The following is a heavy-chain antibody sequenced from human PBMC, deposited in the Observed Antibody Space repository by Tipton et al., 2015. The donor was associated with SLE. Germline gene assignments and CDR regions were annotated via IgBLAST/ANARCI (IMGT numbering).Heavy chain of an antibody. D-gene: IGHD6-6*01. CDR2: IDPTSGST. J-gene: IGHJ6*02. Sequence: QLVQSGAEVKKPGASVKVSCKASGYTFTSYYMHWVRQAPGQGLEWMGIIDPTSGSTTYAQKFQGRVTMTRDTSTSTVYMELSSLRSEDTAVYYCARDRGISSSSGIFYYYGMDDWGQGTTVTVSS. CDR1: GYTFTSYY. CDR3: ARDRGISSSSGIFYYYGMDD. V-gene: IGHV1-46*01.